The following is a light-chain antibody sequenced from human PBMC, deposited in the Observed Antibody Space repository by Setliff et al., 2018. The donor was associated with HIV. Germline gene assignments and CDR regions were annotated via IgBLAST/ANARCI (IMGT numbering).Light chain of an antibody. CDR3: CSYTSSNSYV. CDR1: SSDVGDYNY. Sequence: QSALTQSPSASGSPGQSVTISCTGTSSDVGDYNYVAWYQQHPGKAPKLMIYEVTRRPSGVPDRFSGSKSGNTASLTVSGLQAEDEADYFCCSYTSSNSYVFGTGTKVTVL. J-gene: IGLJ1*01. V-gene: IGLV2-8*01. CDR2: EVT.